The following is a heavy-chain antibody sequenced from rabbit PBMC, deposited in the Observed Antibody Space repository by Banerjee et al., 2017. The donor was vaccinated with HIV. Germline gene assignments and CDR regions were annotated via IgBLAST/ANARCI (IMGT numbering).Heavy chain of an antibody. CDR2: INAITGKA. CDR1: GFSFSNKAV. J-gene: IGHJ4*01. V-gene: IGHV1S45*01. D-gene: IGHD7-1*01. CDR3: ARGYAGYTDSGYSRGLYL. Sequence: QEQLVESGGGLVQPGGSLKLSCTASGFSFSNKAVMCWVRQAPGKGLEWIACINAITGKAVYASWAKGRFTFSKTSSTTVTLQLTSLTVADTATYFCARGYAGYTDSGYSRGLYLWGQGTLVTVS.